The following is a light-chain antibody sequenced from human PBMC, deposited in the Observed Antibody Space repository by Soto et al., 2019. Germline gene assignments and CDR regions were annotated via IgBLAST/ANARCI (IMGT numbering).Light chain of an antibody. CDR1: QTIGSTY. CDR2: GTS. CDR3: QQYGSSGT. Sequence: EIVLTQSPGTLSLSPGETATLSCRASQTIGSTYLAWYQQKPGQAPRLLIFGTSRRATGIPDRFSGSGSGTDFTLSISRLEPEDFAVYYCQQYGSSGTCGQGTKGDIK. J-gene: IGKJ1*01. V-gene: IGKV3-20*01.